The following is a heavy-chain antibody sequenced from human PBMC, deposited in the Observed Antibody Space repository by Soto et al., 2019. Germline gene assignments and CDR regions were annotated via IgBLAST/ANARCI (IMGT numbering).Heavy chain of an antibody. V-gene: IGHV4-31*03. J-gene: IGHJ4*02. CDR3: TRGRYDSSGYLYYFDY. D-gene: IGHD3-22*01. CDR1: CGSISSGGYY. CDR2: IYYSGST. Sequence: PSETLSLTCTVSCGSISSGGYYWSWIRQHPGKGLGWIGYIYYSGSTYYMPSLKSRAAISVDTSENQFSLKLSSVTAADTAVYYCTRGRYDSSGYLYYFDYWGQGTLVTVSS.